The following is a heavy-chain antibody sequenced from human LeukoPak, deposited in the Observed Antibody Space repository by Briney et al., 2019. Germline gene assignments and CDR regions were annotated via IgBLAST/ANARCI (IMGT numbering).Heavy chain of an antibody. CDR2: IYYSGST. J-gene: IGHJ4*02. CDR1: GGSISSGGYY. CDR3: ARLRGSGLDY. D-gene: IGHD3-10*01. V-gene: IGHV4-61*08. Sequence: PSETLSLTCTVSGGSISSGGYYWSWIRQHPGKGLEWIGYIYYSGSTNYNPSLKSRVTISVDTSKNQFSLKLSSVTAADTAVYYCARLRGSGLDYWGQGTLVTVSS.